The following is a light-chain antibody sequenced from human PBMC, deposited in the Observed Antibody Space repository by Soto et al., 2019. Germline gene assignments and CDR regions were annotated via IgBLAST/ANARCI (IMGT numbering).Light chain of an antibody. V-gene: IGKV1-9*01. Sequence: DIQLTQSPSFLSASVGDRVTITCRASQGISSYLAWYQQTPWKAPKLLIYAASTLQSGVPSRFSGSGSGTELTLTISSLQPEEFATYYCQQLNSYPIAFGQGTKLEIK. J-gene: IGKJ2*01. CDR2: AAS. CDR1: QGISSY. CDR3: QQLNSYPIA.